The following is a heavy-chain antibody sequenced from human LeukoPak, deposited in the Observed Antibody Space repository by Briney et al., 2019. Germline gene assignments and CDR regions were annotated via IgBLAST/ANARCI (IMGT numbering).Heavy chain of an antibody. Sequence: ASVKVSCKASGYTFTSYYMHWVRQAPGQGLEWMGWISAYNGNTNYAQKLQGRVTMTTDTSTSTAYMELRSLRSDDTAVYYCARDSIRAASYWGQGTLVTVSS. CDR2: ISAYNGNT. CDR1: GYTFTSYY. J-gene: IGHJ4*02. V-gene: IGHV1-18*04. D-gene: IGHD6-13*01. CDR3: ARDSIRAASY.